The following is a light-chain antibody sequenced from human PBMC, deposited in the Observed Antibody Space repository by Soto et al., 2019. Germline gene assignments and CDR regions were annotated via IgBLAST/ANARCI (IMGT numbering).Light chain of an antibody. J-gene: IGKJ5*01. CDR2: AAS. CDR3: LQHNSYPAIT. V-gene: IGKV1-17*01. CDR1: QGIRND. Sequence: TQMTQANSTVSGSLKERGTISCRSSQGIRNDLGWYQQKPGKAPKRLIYAASSLQSGVPSRFSGSGSGTEFTLTISSLQPEDFATYYCLQHNSYPAITFGQGTRLEI.